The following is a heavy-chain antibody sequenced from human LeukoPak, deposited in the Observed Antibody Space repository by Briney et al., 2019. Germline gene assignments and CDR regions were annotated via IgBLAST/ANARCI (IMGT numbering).Heavy chain of an antibody. J-gene: IGHJ4*02. V-gene: IGHV1-24*01. D-gene: IGHD6-13*01. Sequence: ASVKVSCKVSGYTLTELSMHWVRQAPGKGLEWMGGFDPEDGETIYAQKFQGRVTMTEDSSTDTAYMELSSLRSEDTAVYYCATAPLYSTLFDYWGQGTLATVSS. CDR1: GYTLTELS. CDR3: ATAPLYSTLFDY. CDR2: FDPEDGET.